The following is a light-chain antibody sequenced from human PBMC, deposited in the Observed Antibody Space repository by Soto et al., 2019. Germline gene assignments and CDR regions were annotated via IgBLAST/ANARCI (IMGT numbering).Light chain of an antibody. J-gene: IGKJ1*01. V-gene: IGKV3D-15*03. CDR3: QQGAIWPWT. CDR1: QTVSSH. Sequence: EVVMTQSPVTLSVSLGQRATLSCRASQTVSSHVAWYQQKPGQAPRLLISGVFVRATGIPGRFSGSGSGTEFTLTISVLQSEHFATYYSQQGAIWPWTFGQGTTVEMK. CDR2: GVF.